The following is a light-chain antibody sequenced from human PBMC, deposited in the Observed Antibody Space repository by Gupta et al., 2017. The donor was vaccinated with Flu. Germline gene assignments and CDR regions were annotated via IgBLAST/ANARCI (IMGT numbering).Light chain of an antibody. J-gene: IGKJ5*01. Sequence: DIQMTQSPSSLSASVGDRVTITCRASQSISNYLNWYQQKPGKAPKLLIYGASTLQSGVPSRFSGGGSGTDFILTITRLQPEDFATYFCQQSYTNTITFGQGTRLEIK. CDR1: QSISNY. V-gene: IGKV1-39*01. CDR2: GAS. CDR3: QQSYTNTIT.